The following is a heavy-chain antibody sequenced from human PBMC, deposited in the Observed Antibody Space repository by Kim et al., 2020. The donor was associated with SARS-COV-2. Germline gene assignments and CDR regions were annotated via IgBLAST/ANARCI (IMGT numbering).Heavy chain of an antibody. V-gene: IGHV3-23*01. CDR3: AKEFGCTNGVCYRSMDV. D-gene: IGHD2-8*01. J-gene: IGHJ6*02. Sequence: GGSLRLSCAASGFTFSSYAMSWVRQAPGKGLEWVSAISGSGGSTYYADSVKGRFTISRDNSKNTLYLQMNSLRAEDTAVYYCAKEFGCTNGVCYRSMDVWGQGTTVTVSS. CDR2: ISGSGGST. CDR1: GFTFSSYA.